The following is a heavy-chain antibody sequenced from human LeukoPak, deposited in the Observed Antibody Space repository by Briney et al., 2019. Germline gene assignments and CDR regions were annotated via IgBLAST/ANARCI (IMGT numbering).Heavy chain of an antibody. Sequence: GGSLRLSCAASGFSFSSYWMHWVRQAPGKGLVWVARISPDGSSALSADSVRGRFTISRDNADNPLYLQLNSLRAEDTAVYYCARVSFCPRCHFDYWGQGTLVTVSS. J-gene: IGHJ4*02. CDR1: GFSFSSYW. CDR2: ISPDGSSA. CDR3: ARVSFCPRCHFDY. D-gene: IGHD2/OR15-2a*01. V-gene: IGHV3-74*03.